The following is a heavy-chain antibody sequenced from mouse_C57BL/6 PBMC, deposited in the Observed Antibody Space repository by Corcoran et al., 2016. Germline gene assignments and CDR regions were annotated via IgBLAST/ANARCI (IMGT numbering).Heavy chain of an antibody. CDR1: GYTFTDYY. CDR2: IYPGSGNT. V-gene: IGHV1-76*01. D-gene: IGHD1-1*01. Sequence: QVQLKQSGAELVRPGASVKLSCKASGYTFTDYYINWVKQRPGQGLEWIARIYPGSGNTYYNEKFKGKATLTAEKSSSTAYMQLSSLTSEDSAVYFCASSYYGSSLYAMDYWGQGTSVTVSS. J-gene: IGHJ4*01. CDR3: ASSYYGSSLYAMDY.